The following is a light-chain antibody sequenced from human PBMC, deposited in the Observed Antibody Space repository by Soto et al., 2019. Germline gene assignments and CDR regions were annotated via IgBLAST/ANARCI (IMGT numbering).Light chain of an antibody. CDR3: QKYGYAPYT. V-gene: IGKV1-27*01. Sequence: DIQMTQSPSSLSASVGDRVTITCRASQDIRDYLVWYQQRPGKVPSPLIYAASTLQSGVPSRFSGSGFGTDFTLTISSLQSEDVATYYCQKYGYAPYTFGPGTKVDLK. CDR2: AAS. CDR1: QDIRDY. J-gene: IGKJ3*01.